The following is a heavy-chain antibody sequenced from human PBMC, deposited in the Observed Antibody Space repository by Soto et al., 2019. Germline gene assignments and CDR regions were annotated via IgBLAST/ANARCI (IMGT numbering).Heavy chain of an antibody. Sequence: PSETLYLTCTVSGGSISSSSYYWGWIRQPPGKGLEWIGSIYYSGSTYYNPSLKSRVTISVDTSKNQFSLKLSSVTAADTAVYYCARLAYNPIGVNVYGDDAFDLWGQGTMVTVS. CDR3: ARLAYNPIGVNVYGDDAFDL. CDR1: GGSISSSSYY. D-gene: IGHD2-21*01. V-gene: IGHV4-39*01. CDR2: IYYSGST. J-gene: IGHJ3*01.